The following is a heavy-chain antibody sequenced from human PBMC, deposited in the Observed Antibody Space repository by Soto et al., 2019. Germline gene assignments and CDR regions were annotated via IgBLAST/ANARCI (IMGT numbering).Heavy chain of an antibody. CDR2: INAGNGNT. D-gene: IGHD6-19*01. CDR1: GYTFTSYA. Sequence: ASMKVSCKSSGYTFTSYAIHWVRQAPGQRLEWMGWINAGNGNTKYSQKFQGRVTITRDTSASTAYMELSSLRSEDTAVYYCARDRRSVDQWLGAFDIWGQGTMVTVS. CDR3: ARDRRSVDQWLGAFDI. V-gene: IGHV1-3*01. J-gene: IGHJ3*02.